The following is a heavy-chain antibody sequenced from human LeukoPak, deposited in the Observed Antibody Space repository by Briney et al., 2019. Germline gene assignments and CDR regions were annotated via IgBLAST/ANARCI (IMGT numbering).Heavy chain of an antibody. D-gene: IGHD3-10*01. V-gene: IGHV3-7*01. Sequence: PGGSLRLSCAASGFTLSRYWMSWVRQARGKGLEWVANIKQDGSEKYYVDSVKGRFTISRDNSKNTLYLQMNSLRAEDTAVYYCARDGYYYGSDLDYWGQGTLVTVSS. CDR1: GFTLSRYW. J-gene: IGHJ4*02. CDR2: IKQDGSEK. CDR3: ARDGYYYGSDLDY.